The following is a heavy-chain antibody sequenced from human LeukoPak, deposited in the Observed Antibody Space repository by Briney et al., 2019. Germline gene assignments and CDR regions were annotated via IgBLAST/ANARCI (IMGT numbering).Heavy chain of an antibody. Sequence: SVKVSCKASGYTFTRYYIHWVRQAPGQGLEWMGWINPNSGGTNYAQKFQGRVTMTRDTSISTAYMELSRLRSDDTAVYYCARSSSWFGEYNWFDPWGQGTLVTVSS. CDR3: ARSSSWFGEYNWFDP. CDR1: GYTFTRYY. CDR2: INPNSGGT. J-gene: IGHJ5*02. V-gene: IGHV1-2*02. D-gene: IGHD3-10*01.